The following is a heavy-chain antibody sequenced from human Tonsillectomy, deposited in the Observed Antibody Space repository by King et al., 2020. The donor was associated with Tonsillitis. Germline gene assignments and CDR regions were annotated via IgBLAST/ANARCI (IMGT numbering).Heavy chain of an antibody. V-gene: IGHV4-61*02. CDR1: GGSIISGNYY. D-gene: IGHD5-24*01. CDR3: ASIEMSTYGHAFDI. CDR2: IYTSGNT. J-gene: IGHJ3*02. Sequence: QLQESGPGLVKPSQTLSLTCTVSGGSIISGNYYWNWIRQPAGKGLEWIGRIYTSGNTNYNPSLKSRVTISIDTSKNHFSLKLSSVTAADPAVYYCASIEMSTYGHAFDIWGQGTMVTVSS.